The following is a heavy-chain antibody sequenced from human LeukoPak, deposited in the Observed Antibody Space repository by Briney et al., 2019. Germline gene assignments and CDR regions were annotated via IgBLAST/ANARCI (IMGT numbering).Heavy chain of an antibody. CDR2: IYYSGSN. J-gene: IGHJ4*02. Sequence: SETLSLTCTVSGGSISSGSYYWGWIRQPPGKGLEWIGSIYYSGSNYYNPSLKSRVTISVDTTKTQFYLTLSSVPAADTAVYYCARSVRGVISRRYFDYWGQGTLVTVSS. CDR1: GGSISSGSYY. CDR3: ARSVRGVISRRYFDY. V-gene: IGHV4-39*01. D-gene: IGHD3-10*01.